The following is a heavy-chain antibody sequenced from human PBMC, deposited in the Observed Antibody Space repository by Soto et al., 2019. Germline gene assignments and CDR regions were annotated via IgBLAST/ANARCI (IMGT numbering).Heavy chain of an antibody. CDR2: IYHTGTT. Sequence: TLSLTCTVSGGSINSGHYSWTWIRQPPGKGLEWIGYIYHTGTTYYNMSLKSRVTISVDRSKNQFSLKLSSVTAADTAVYYCARGRNYYDSSGDSWFDPWGQGTLVTVS. CDR3: ARGRNYYDSSGDSWFDP. J-gene: IGHJ5*02. V-gene: IGHV4-30-2*01. D-gene: IGHD3-22*01. CDR1: GGSINSGHYS.